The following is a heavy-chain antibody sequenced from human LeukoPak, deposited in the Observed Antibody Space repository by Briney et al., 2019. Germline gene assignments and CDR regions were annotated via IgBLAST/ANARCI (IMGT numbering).Heavy chain of an antibody. J-gene: IGHJ5*02. Sequence: RASVKVSCKASGYTFTGYYMHWVRQAPGQGLEWMGWINPNSGGTNYAQKFQGRVTMTRDTSISTAYMELSRLRSDDTAVYYCARDQEDIVVVPAARNDWFDPWGQGTLVTVSS. CDR3: ARDQEDIVVVPAARNDWFDP. D-gene: IGHD2-2*01. V-gene: IGHV1-2*02. CDR1: GYTFTGYY. CDR2: INPNSGGT.